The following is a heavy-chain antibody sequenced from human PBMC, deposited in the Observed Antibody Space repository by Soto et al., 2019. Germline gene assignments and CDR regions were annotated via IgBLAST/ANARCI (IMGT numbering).Heavy chain of an antibody. Sequence: PGGSLRLSCAASGFTVSSNYMTWVRQAPGKGLEWVSVIYNGDTTYYADSVKGRFTISRDTSKNTLYLQMNSLRAEDTAVYYCARDRGFYWGQGTLVTVSS. CDR2: IYNGDTT. CDR3: ARDRGFY. D-gene: IGHD3-10*01. V-gene: IGHV3-53*01. CDR1: GFTVSSNY. J-gene: IGHJ4*02.